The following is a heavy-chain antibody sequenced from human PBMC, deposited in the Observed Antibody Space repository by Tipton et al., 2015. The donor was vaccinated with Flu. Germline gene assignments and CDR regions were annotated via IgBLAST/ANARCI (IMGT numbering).Heavy chain of an antibody. D-gene: IGHD3-3*01. Sequence: SLRLSCAASGFAFDDYNMYWVRQAPGKGLEWVSLINWNGGSTYYADSVKGRFTISRDNSKNSLYLQMDHLRTEDTGLYYCAKAPGTFAVYGMDVWGQGTTVTLSS. V-gene: IGHV3-43*01. CDR1: GFAFDDYN. J-gene: IGHJ6*02. CDR2: INWNGGST. CDR3: AKAPGTFAVYGMDV.